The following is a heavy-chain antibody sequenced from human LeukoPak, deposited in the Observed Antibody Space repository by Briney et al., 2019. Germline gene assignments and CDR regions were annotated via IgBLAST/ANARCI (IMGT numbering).Heavy chain of an antibody. CDR2: ISSSGSTI. Sequence: GGSLRLSCAASGFTFSDYYMSWIRQAPGKGLEWVSYISSSGSTIYYADSVKGRFTISRDNAKNSLYLQMSSLRVEDTAMYYCARSSSWYTFDTFDLWGQETVVTVSS. D-gene: IGHD6-13*01. V-gene: IGHV3-11*04. CDR3: ARSSSWYTFDTFDL. CDR1: GFTFSDYY. J-gene: IGHJ3*01.